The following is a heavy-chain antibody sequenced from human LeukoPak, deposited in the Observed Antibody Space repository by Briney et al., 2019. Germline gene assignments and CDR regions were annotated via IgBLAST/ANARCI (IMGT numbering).Heavy chain of an antibody. CDR2: IYSGGST. V-gene: IGHV3-53*01. D-gene: IGHD7-27*01. Sequence: GGSLRLSCAASGFTVSSNYMSWVRQAPGKGLEWVSVIYSGGSTYYADSVKGRFTISRDNAKNSLYLQMNSLRAEDTAVYYCARVNWGVIPAPDYWGQGTLVTVSS. CDR3: ARVNWGVIPAPDY. J-gene: IGHJ4*02. CDR1: GFTVSSNY.